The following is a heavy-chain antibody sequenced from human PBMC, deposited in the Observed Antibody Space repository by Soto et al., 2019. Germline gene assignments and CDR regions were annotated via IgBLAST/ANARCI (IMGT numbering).Heavy chain of an antibody. Sequence: EVQLLESGGGLIQPGGSLRLSCAASGFMFSSYAMSWVRQAPGKGLEWVSSISASGGTANLADSVEGRCTISRDNSKSTLYLQMNSLRAEDTAVYYCAKLTYPSDGTGYYYERVSGWIDSWGQGTLVTVSS. D-gene: IGHD3-22*01. CDR1: GFMFSSYA. J-gene: IGHJ5*01. CDR2: ISASGGTA. V-gene: IGHV3-23*01. CDR3: AKLTYPSDGTGYYYERVSGWIDS.